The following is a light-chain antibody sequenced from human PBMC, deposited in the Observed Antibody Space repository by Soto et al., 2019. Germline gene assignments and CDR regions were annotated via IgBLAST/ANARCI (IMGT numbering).Light chain of an antibody. CDR1: QSLLHTNGYNY. CDR3: MQGLQAAWT. CDR2: MGF. J-gene: IGKJ1*01. V-gene: IGKV2-28*01. Sequence: DIVMTQSPLSLPVTPEEPASISCRSSQSLLHTNGYNYLDWYLQKPGQSPQLLIYMGFMRASGVPERFRGSGSGTDFTLEISRVEAEDVGVYYCMQGLQAAWTFGQGTKVDIK.